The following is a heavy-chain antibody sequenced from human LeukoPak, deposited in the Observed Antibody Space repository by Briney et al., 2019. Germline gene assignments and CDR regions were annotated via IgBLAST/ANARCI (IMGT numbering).Heavy chain of an antibody. D-gene: IGHD6-25*01. J-gene: IGHJ4*02. V-gene: IGHV3-23*01. Sequence: GGSLRLSCAASGFSFSSYGINWVRQAPGKGLEWVSGISCSGDITYYADFVKGRFTISRDNSRNTLYLQMNSLRAEDTAVYYCARRSKSSAIWYYFDYWGQGTLVTVSS. CDR1: GFSFSSYG. CDR2: ISCSGDIT. CDR3: ARRSKSSAIWYYFDY.